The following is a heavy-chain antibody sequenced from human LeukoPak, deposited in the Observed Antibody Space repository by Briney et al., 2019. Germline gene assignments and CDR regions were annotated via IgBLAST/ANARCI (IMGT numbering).Heavy chain of an antibody. Sequence: SETLSPTCAVSGGSISNYYWTWVRQPPGKGLEWIGCVYYSGSTNYTPSLKSRVTISIDTSKKQFSLKLNSVTAADTAVYYCARDSGVAAAIDSWGQGTLVTVSS. CDR3: ARDSGVAAAIDS. CDR1: GGSISNYY. CDR2: VYYSGST. J-gene: IGHJ4*02. D-gene: IGHD6-25*01. V-gene: IGHV4-59*01.